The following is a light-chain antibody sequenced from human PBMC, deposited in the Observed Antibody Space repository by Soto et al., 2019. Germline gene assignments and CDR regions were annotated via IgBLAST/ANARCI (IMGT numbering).Light chain of an antibody. J-gene: IGKJ1*01. CDR1: QSVSSN. Sequence: IVMTQSPATLSVSPGERATLCFRASQSVSSNLAWYQQKPGQAPRLLIYGASSRATGIPDRFSGSGSGTDFTLTISRLEPEDFAVYYCQQYGSSPTWTFGQGTKVDIK. CDR3: QQYGSSPTWT. V-gene: IGKV3-20*01. CDR2: GAS.